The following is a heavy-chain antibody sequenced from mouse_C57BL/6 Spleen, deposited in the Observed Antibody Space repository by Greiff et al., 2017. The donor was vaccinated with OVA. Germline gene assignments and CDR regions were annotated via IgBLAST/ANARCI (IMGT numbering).Heavy chain of an antibody. V-gene: IGHV1-66*01. Sequence: VQRVESGPELVKPGASVKISCKASGYSFTSYYIHWVKQRPGQGLEWIGWIYPGSGNTKYNEKFKGKATLTADTSSSTAYMQLSSLTSEDSAVYYCAREATVKYFDVWGTGTTVTVSS. J-gene: IGHJ1*03. CDR2: IYPGSGNT. CDR1: GYSFTSYY. CDR3: AREATVKYFDV. D-gene: IGHD1-1*01.